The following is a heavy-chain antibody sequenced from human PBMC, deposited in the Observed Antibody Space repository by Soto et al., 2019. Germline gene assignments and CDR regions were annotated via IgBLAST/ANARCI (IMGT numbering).Heavy chain of an antibody. Sequence: EVPLLESGGGLVQPGGSLRLSCAASGFTFSSYAMSWVRQAPGKGLEWVSAISGSGGSTYYADSVKGRFTISSDNSKNTLDLQMHSLRAEDTAVYYCAKGRTYLFDYWGQGTLVTVSS. J-gene: IGHJ4*02. CDR3: AKGRTYLFDY. V-gene: IGHV3-23*01. CDR1: GFTFSSYA. CDR2: ISGSGGST.